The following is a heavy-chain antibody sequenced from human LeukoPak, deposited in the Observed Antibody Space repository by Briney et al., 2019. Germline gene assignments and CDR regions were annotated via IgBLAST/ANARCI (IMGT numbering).Heavy chain of an antibody. V-gene: IGHV3-21*01. CDR1: GFTFSSYS. Sequence: GGSLRLSCAASGFTFSSYSMNWVRQAPGKGLEWVSSISSSSSYIYYADSVKGRFTISRDNAKNSLYLQMNSLRAEDTAVYYCARGPSGSYPSYWGQGTLVTVSS. CDR2: ISSSSSYI. J-gene: IGHJ4*02. CDR3: ARGPSGSYPSY. D-gene: IGHD1-26*01.